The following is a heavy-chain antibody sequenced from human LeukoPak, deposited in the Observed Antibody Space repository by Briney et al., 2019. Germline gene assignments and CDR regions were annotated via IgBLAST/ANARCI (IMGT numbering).Heavy chain of an antibody. CDR1: GFTFSGSA. J-gene: IGHJ4*02. D-gene: IGHD4-11*01. Sequence: GGSLRLSCAASGFTFSGSAMHSVRQASGKGLEWVGRIRSKANSYATAYAASVKGRFTISRDDSKNTAYLQMNSLKTEDTAVYYCTKLDYRRDYWGQGTLVTVSS. CDR3: TKLDYRRDY. CDR2: IRSKANSYAT. V-gene: IGHV3-73*01.